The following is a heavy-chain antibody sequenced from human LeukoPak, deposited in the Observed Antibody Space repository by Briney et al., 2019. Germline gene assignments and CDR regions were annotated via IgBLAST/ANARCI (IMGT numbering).Heavy chain of an antibody. V-gene: IGHV4-34*01. J-gene: IGHJ5*02. CDR3: ARHFPYYYGSGSPIRFDP. Sequence: PSETLSLTCAVYGGSFSAYYWSWIRQPPGKGLEWIGEINHSGSTNYNPSLKSRVTISVDTSKNQFSLKLSSVTAADTAVYYCARHFPYYYGSGSPIRFDPWGQGTLVTVSS. D-gene: IGHD3-10*01. CDR1: GGSFSAYY. CDR2: INHSGST.